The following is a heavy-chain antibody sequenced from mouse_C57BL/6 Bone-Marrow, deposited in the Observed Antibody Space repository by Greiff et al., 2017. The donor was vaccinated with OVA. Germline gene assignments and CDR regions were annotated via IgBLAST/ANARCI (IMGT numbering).Heavy chain of an antibody. CDR2: INPSTGGT. CDR3: ARRRSYVGDSRVYFDY. Sequence: EVQLQQSGPELVKPGASVKISCKASGYSFTGYYMNWVKQSPEKSLEWIGEINPSTGGTTYNQKFKAKATLTVDKSSSTAYMQLKSLTSEDSAVYYCARRRSYVGDSRVYFDYWGQGTTLTVSS. J-gene: IGHJ2*01. V-gene: IGHV1-42*01. D-gene: IGHD1-1*02. CDR1: GYSFTGYY.